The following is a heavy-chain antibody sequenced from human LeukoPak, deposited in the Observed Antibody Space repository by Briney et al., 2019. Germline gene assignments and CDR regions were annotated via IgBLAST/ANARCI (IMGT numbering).Heavy chain of an antibody. Sequence: GESLKISRKGSGYSFTSYWVGWVRQMPGKGLEWMGIIYPGDSGTRYSPSFQGQVTISADKSISTAYLQWSSLKASDTAMYYCARLTMVRGVTITGAYYWGQGTLVTVSS. CDR3: ARLTMVRGVTITGAYY. J-gene: IGHJ4*02. V-gene: IGHV5-51*01. CDR1: GYSFTSYW. D-gene: IGHD3-10*01. CDR2: IYPGDSGT.